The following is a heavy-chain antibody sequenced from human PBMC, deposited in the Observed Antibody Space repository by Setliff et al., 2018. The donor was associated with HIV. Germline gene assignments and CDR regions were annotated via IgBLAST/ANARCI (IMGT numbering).Heavy chain of an antibody. J-gene: IGHJ4*02. D-gene: IGHD6-13*01. CDR1: GFTFSSYE. CDR2: ISYDGSDK. V-gene: IGHV3-30*07. Sequence: GGSLRLSCAASGFTFSSYEMHWVRQAPGKGLEWVAVISYDGSDKYYGDSVKGRFTISRDKSKNTLYLQMNSLRVEDTAVYFCATILVNQQPYRYFDYWGQGTLVTVSS. CDR3: ATILVNQQPYRYFDY.